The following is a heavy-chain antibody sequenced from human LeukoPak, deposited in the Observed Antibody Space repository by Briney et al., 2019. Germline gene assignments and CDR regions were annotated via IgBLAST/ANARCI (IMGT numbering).Heavy chain of an antibody. V-gene: IGHV3-73*01. D-gene: IGHD3-22*01. CDR1: GFTFSGSA. J-gene: IGHJ4*02. CDR2: IRSKANSYAT. CDR3: TRSRGYYYGSSGYSDFDY. Sequence: GGSLRLSCAASGFTFSGSAMHWVRQASGKGLEWVGRIRSKANSYATAYAASVKGRFTISRDDSKNTAYLQMNSLKAEDTAVYYCTRSRGYYYGSSGYSDFDYWGQGTLVTVSS.